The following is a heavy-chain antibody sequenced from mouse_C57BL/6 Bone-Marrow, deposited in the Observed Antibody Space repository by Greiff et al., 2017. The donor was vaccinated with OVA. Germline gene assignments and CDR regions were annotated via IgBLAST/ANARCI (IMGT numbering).Heavy chain of an antibody. V-gene: IGHV1-82*01. CDR2: IYPGDGDT. Sequence: VKVVESGPELVKPGASVKISCKASGYAFSSSWMNWVKQRPGKGLEWIGRIYPGDGDTNYNGKFKGKATLTADKSSSTAYMQLSSLTSEDSAVYFCAGDYDAYAMDYWGQGTSVTVSS. D-gene: IGHD2-4*01. J-gene: IGHJ4*01. CDR3: AGDYDAYAMDY. CDR1: GYAFSSSW.